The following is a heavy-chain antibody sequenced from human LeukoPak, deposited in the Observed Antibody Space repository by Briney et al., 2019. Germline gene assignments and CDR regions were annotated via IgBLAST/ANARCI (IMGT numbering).Heavy chain of an antibody. Sequence: PSETLSLTCTVSGGSISSGGYYWSWLRQHPGKGLKWIGYIYYSGSTYYNPSLKRRVTLSVDPSQPQSSLKLSSVTAADTAVYSCARDPGGSYPGWYFDLWGRGPLVTVSS. J-gene: IGHJ2*01. V-gene: IGHV4-31*03. D-gene: IGHD1-26*01. CDR3: ARDPGGSYPGWYFDL. CDR2: IYYSGST. CDR1: GGSISSGGYY.